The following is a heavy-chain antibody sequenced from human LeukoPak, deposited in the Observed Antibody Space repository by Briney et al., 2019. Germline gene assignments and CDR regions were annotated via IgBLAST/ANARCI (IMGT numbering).Heavy chain of an antibody. CDR2: IRSKAYGGTT. J-gene: IGHJ6*03. CDR3: TRETTMVRGDYYYMDV. V-gene: IGHV3-49*04. Sequence: GGSLRLSCTASGFTFGDYAMSWVRQAPGKGLEWVGFIRSKAYGGTTEYAASVKGRFTISRDDSKSIAYLQMNSLKTEDTAVYYCTRETTMVRGDYYYMDVWGKGTTVTISS. CDR1: GFTFGDYA. D-gene: IGHD3-10*01.